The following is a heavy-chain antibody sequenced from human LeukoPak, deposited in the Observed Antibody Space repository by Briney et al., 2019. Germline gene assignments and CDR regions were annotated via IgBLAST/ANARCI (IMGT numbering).Heavy chain of an antibody. D-gene: IGHD6-19*01. CDR2: IHYNGST. V-gene: IGHV4-39*01. CDR1: GGSISSSSYY. J-gene: IGHJ5*02. CDR3: AERSDSSVLS. Sequence: PSETLSLTCTVSGGSISSSSYYWGWIRQPPGKGLEWIGSIHYNGSTYYDPSLKSRVTISVDTSKNQFSLKLSSVTAADTAVYYCAERSDSSVLSWGQGTLVTVSS.